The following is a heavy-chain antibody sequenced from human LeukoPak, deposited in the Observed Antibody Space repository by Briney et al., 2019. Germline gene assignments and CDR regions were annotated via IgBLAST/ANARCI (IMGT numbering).Heavy chain of an antibody. Sequence: SETLSLTCTVSGGSISSYYWGWIRQPPGKGLEWIGSIYYSGSTYYNPSLKSRVTISVDTSKNQFSLKLSSVTAADTAVYYCARHQQLPDYIDYWGQGTLVTVSS. D-gene: IGHD6-13*01. CDR1: GGSISSYY. CDR3: ARHQQLPDYIDY. V-gene: IGHV4-39*01. CDR2: IYYSGST. J-gene: IGHJ4*02.